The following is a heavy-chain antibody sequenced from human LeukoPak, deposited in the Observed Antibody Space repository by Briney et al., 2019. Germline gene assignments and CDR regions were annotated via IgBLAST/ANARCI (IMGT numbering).Heavy chain of an antibody. Sequence: PGGSLRLSCAASGFTFSSYWMHWVRQAPGKGLEWVSGISWNSGSIGYADSVKGRFTISRDNAKNSLYLQMNSLRAEDTALYYCAKGAMIVVVTYFDYWGQGTLVTVSS. J-gene: IGHJ4*02. V-gene: IGHV3-9*01. CDR3: AKGAMIVVVTYFDY. CDR2: ISWNSGSI. D-gene: IGHD3-22*01. CDR1: GFTFSSYW.